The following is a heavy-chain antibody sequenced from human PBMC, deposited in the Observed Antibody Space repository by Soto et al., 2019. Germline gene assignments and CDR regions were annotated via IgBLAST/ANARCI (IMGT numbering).Heavy chain of an antibody. D-gene: IGHD3-3*01. CDR2: IYPGDSDT. CDR3: ARGDSGYYDFWSGRKVGRMYV. CDR1: GYSFTSYW. J-gene: IGHJ6*02. Sequence: GESLKISCKGSGYSFTSYWIGWVRQMPGKGLEWMGIIYPGDSDTRYSPSFQGQVTISADKSISTAYLQWSSLKASDTAMYYCARGDSGYYDFWSGRKVGRMYVWGQGTTVTVSS. V-gene: IGHV5-51*01.